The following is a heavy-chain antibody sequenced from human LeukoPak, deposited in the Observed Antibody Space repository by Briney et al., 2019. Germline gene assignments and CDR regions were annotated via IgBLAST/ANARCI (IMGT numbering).Heavy chain of an antibody. V-gene: IGHV4-30-4*01. CDR3: ARGAYYYDSSGYYTDY. J-gene: IGHJ4*02. D-gene: IGHD3-22*01. CDR2: IYYTGST. CDR1: GGSISSGDYY. Sequence: SETLSLTCPVSGGSISSGDYYWGWIRQPPGKGLEWIGYIYYTGSTYYSPSLKSRVTISIDTSKNQFSLNLSSVTAADTAVYYCARGAYYYDSSGYYTDYWGQGTLVTVSS.